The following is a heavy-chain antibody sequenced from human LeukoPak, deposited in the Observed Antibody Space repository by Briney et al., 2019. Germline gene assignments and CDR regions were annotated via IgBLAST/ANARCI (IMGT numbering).Heavy chain of an antibody. V-gene: IGHV3-20*04. J-gene: IGHJ4*02. Sequence: GGSLRLSCAASGSTFDDHGKSWVRQVPGKGLEWVAGINWSGGSTGYADSVRGRFTISRDNAKNSLFLQMNSLRAEDTALYYCAMGDSSGWYFDYWGQGTLVTVSS. D-gene: IGHD6-19*01. CDR1: GSTFDDHG. CDR2: INWSGGST. CDR3: AMGDSSGWYFDY.